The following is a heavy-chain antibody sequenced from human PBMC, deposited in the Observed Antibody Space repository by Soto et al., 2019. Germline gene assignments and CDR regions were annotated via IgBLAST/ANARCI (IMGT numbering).Heavy chain of an antibody. CDR1: GFTFSSYG. Sequence: PGGSLRLSCAASGFTFSSYGMHWVRQAPGKGLEWVAVISYDGSNKYYADSVKGRFTISRDNSKNTLYLQMNSLRAEDTAVYYCAKGIAARPRDYYHGMDVWGQGTTVTVSS. J-gene: IGHJ6*02. V-gene: IGHV3-30*18. CDR3: AKGIAARPRDYYHGMDV. CDR2: ISYDGSNK. D-gene: IGHD6-6*01.